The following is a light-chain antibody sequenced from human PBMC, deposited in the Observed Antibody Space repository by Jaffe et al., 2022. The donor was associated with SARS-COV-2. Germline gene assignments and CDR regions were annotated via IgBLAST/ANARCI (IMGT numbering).Light chain of an antibody. CDR3: QQTYIMPLA. Sequence: DIQMTQSPSSLSASVGDRVTITCRASQSISTYLNWYQQKPGKAPKLLIYSASSLQSGVPFGFSGSGSGTDFTLTITNLQPEDSATYYCQQTYIMPLAFGGGTKVEIK. J-gene: IGKJ4*01. V-gene: IGKV1-39*01. CDR2: SAS. CDR1: QSISTY.